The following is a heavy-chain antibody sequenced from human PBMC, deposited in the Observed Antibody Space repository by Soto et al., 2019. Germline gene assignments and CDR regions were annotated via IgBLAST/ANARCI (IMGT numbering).Heavy chain of an antibody. CDR2: ISAYNGNT. CDR3: ARAARYKNYYYYYYMDV. J-gene: IGHJ6*03. Sequence: GASVKVSCTASGYTFTSYGISWVRQAPGQGLEWMGWISAYNGNTNYAQKLQGRVTMTTDTSTSTAYMELRSLRSDDTAVYYCARAARYKNYYYYYYMDVWGKGTTVTVSS. D-gene: IGHD2-15*01. V-gene: IGHV1-18*01. CDR1: GYTFTSYG.